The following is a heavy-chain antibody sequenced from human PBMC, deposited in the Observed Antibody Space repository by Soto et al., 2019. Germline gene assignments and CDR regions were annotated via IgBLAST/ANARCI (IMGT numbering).Heavy chain of an antibody. CDR3: ARAPPRGIAAPGTWGSGMDV. Sequence: QVQVVESGGGVVQPGRSLRLSCAASGFSFSSYAMHWVRQAPGKGLEWVAVISYDGSNKYYADSVNGRITISRDSSNNMVYLQMNSLRAEDTAVYYCARAPPRGIAAPGTWGSGMDVWGQGTTITVSS. D-gene: IGHD6-13*01. V-gene: IGHV3-30-3*01. CDR2: ISYDGSNK. CDR1: GFSFSSYA. J-gene: IGHJ6*02.